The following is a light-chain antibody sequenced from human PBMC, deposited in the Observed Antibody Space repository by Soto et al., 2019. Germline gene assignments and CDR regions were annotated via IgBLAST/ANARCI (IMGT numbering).Light chain of an antibody. CDR1: QSISSSY. J-gene: IGKJ1*01. Sequence: VLTKSPSTLSFSPPEKATLSCRVSQSISSSYLAWYQQKPGQAPKLLIYGASSRATGIPDRFSGSGSGTDFTLTISRLQPEDFAVYYCQQYGSSPWTFGQGTKVDIK. CDR3: QQYGSSPWT. V-gene: IGKV3-20*01. CDR2: GAS.